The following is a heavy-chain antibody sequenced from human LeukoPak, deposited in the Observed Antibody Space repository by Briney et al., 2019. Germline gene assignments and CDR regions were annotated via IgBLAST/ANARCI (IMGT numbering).Heavy chain of an antibody. V-gene: IGHV3-64*04. J-gene: IGHJ4*02. CDR2: ISSNGGST. Sequence: GGSLRLSCSASGFTFSTYTMHWVRQAPGKGLEYVSAISSNGGSTYYADSVKGRFTISRDNAKNSQYLQMNSLRAEDTAVYYCARAPSYYYDSSGYYQSVDSGTIFDYWGQGTLGTVSS. CDR3: ARAPSYYYDSSGYYQSVDSGTIFDY. D-gene: IGHD3-22*01. CDR1: GFTFSTYT.